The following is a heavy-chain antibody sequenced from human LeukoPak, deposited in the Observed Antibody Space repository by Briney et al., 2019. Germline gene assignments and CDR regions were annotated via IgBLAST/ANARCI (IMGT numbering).Heavy chain of an antibody. V-gene: IGHV1-2*04. J-gene: IGHJ4*02. D-gene: IGHD3-3*01. CDR1: GYTFTGYY. CDR3: ARDRALARPWAIWDY. CDR2: INPNSGAR. Sequence: ASVKVSCKASGYTFTGYYMHWVRQAPGQGLEWMGWINPNSGARNYAQKFQGWVTMTRDTSISTAYMELSRLRSDDTAVYYCARDRALARPWAIWDYWGQGTLVTVSS.